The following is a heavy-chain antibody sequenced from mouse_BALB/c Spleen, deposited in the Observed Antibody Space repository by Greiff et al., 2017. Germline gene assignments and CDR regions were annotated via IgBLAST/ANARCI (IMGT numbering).Heavy chain of an antibody. CDR3: VRDNYGSSSYAMDY. J-gene: IGHJ4*01. Sequence: QVQLKESGPGLVAPSQSLSITCTVSGFSLTSYDISWIRQPPGKGLEWLGVIWTGGGTNYNSAFMSRLSISKDNSKSQVFLKMNSLQTDDTAIYYCVRDNYGSSSYAMDYWGQGTSVTVSS. V-gene: IGHV2-9-2*01. CDR2: IWTGGGT. D-gene: IGHD1-1*01. CDR1: GFSLTSYD.